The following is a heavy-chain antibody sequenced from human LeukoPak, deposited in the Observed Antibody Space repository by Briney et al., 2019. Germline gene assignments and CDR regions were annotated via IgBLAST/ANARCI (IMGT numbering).Heavy chain of an antibody. D-gene: IGHD3-22*01. CDR2: IWYDGSNK. V-gene: IGHV3-33*08. CDR1: GFTVTSNY. Sequence: PGGSLRLSCAASGFTVTSNYMSWVRQAPGKGLEWVAIIWYDGSNKYYADSVKGRFTISRDTSKNTLYLQMDSLRAEDTAVYYCASGDTTGYSGDAFNIWGQGTMVTVSS. J-gene: IGHJ3*02. CDR3: ASGDTTGYSGDAFNI.